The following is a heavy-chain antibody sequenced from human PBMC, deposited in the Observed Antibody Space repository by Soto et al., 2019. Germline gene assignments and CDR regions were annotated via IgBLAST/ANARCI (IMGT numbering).Heavy chain of an antibody. Sequence: ASVKVSCKASGYTFTSYDINWVRQATGQGLEWMGWMNPNSGNTGYAQKFQGRVTMTRNTSISTAYMELSSLRSEDTAVYYCARGQARQLGAANWFDPWGQGTLVTVSS. CDR3: ARGQARQLGAANWFDP. D-gene: IGHD6-6*01. J-gene: IGHJ5*02. CDR2: MNPNSGNT. CDR1: GYTFTSYD. V-gene: IGHV1-8*01.